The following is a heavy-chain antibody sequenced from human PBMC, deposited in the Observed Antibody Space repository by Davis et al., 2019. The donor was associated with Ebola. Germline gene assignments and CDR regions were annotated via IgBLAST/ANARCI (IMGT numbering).Heavy chain of an antibody. CDR2: ISGSGGRT. Sequence: GGSLRLSCSASGFIFSTYVMSWVRQAPGKGLEWVSGISGSGGRTYYADSVKGRFTISRDNSKNTLYLQMDSLRAEDTAVYYCATLRYFDWLFPNGPDYWGQGTLVTVSS. J-gene: IGHJ4*02. CDR1: GFIFSTYV. CDR3: ATLRYFDWLFPNGPDY. D-gene: IGHD3-9*01. V-gene: IGHV3-23*01.